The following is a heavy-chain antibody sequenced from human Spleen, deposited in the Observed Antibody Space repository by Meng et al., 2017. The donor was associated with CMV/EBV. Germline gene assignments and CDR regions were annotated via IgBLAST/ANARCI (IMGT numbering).Heavy chain of an antibody. CDR2: IYWDDDK. CDR3: AHRDYCSGGTCTFDY. D-gene: IGHD2-15*01. V-gene: IGHV2-5*02. CDR1: GFSLSTSGMG. J-gene: IGHJ4*02. Sequence: GFSLSTSGMGFAWIRQPPGTALEWLALIYWDDDKRYSPSLKSRLTITKDTSKNQVVLTMTNMDPVDTATYYCAHRDYCSGGTCTFDYWGQGTLVTVSS.